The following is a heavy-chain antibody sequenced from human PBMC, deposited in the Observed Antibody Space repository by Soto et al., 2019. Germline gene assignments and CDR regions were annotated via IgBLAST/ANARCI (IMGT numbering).Heavy chain of an antibody. J-gene: IGHJ4*02. CDR1: GFTFCSHA. CDR3: AKAMTTSAWGHFDF. Sequence: GGALKLSFAAPGFTFCSHAMNLGRQAPGKGLEWVAVISGSGGSIYYGDSVKGRFTVSRDNSKSTLYLQMNSLGAEDTAVYHCAKAMTTSAWGHFDFWGQGTLVTVSS. V-gene: IGHV3-23*01. CDR2: ISGSGGSI. D-gene: IGHD3-16*01.